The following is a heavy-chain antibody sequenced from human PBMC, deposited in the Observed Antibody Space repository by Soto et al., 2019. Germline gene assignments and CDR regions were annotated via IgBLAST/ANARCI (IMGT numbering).Heavy chain of an antibody. J-gene: IGHJ5*02. CDR3: ARVRPYTAYWFVP. V-gene: IGHV4-30-2*01. D-gene: IGHD2-2*02. Sequence: SETLSLTCAVSGGSISSAGYCWTWIRQPPGKGLEWIGYIYPTGNTYYSPSLKSRVTISVDKSSNHLSLELNSVTAADTAVYYCARVRPYTAYWFVPWGPGTLVTVSS. CDR1: GGSISSAGYC. CDR2: IYPTGNT.